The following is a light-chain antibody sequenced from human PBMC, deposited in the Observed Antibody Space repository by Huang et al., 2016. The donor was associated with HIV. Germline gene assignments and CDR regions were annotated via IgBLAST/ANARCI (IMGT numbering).Light chain of an antibody. Sequence: EIVLTQSPGTLSLSPGERATLSCRASQSVSSSYLAWYQQKPGQATRLLIYGASSRATGIPDRFSGSGSGTDFTLTISRLEPEDFAVYYCQQNLTFGQGTRLEIK. CDR3: QQNLT. CDR2: GAS. V-gene: IGKV3-20*01. CDR1: QSVSSSY. J-gene: IGKJ5*01.